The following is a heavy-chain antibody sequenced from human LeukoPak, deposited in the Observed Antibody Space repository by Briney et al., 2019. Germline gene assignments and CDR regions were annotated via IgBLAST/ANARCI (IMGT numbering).Heavy chain of an antibody. D-gene: IGHD3-10*01. CDR1: GGTFSSYA. V-gene: IGHV1-69*06. Sequence: GSSVKVSCKASGGTFSSYAISWVRQAPGQGLEWMGGIIPIFGTANYAQKFQGRVTITADKSTSTAYMELSSLRSEDTAVYYCAKDMMRFGELLYDAFDIWGQGTMVTVSS. J-gene: IGHJ3*02. CDR3: AKDMMRFGELLYDAFDI. CDR2: IIPIFGTA.